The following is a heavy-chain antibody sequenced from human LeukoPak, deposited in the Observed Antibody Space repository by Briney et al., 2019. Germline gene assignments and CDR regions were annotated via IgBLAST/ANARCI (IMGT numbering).Heavy chain of an antibody. CDR1: GFTLSSFS. V-gene: IGHV3-21*06. CDR3: ARAVDNYYFYYMDV. J-gene: IGHJ6*03. D-gene: IGHD2-2*01. CDR2: ISSSSSYI. Sequence: GGSLRLSCATSGFTLSSFSMNWVRQAPGKGLEWVSSISSSSSYIYYADSMKDRFTVSRDNAKNSLYLQMNSLRAEDTAVYYCARAVDNYYFYYMDVWGKGTTVIVSS.